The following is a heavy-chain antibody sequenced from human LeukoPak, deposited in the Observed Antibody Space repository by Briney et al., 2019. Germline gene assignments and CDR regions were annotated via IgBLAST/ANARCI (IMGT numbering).Heavy chain of an antibody. CDR1: GFTFSSYG. Sequence: GGSLRLSCAASGFTFSSYGMHWVRQAPGKGLEWVAFIRYDGSNKYYADSVKGRFTISRDNSKNTLYLQMNSLRAEDTAVYYCARVDLTYYYDSSGYPGYWGQGTLVTVSS. D-gene: IGHD3-22*01. V-gene: IGHV3-30*02. J-gene: IGHJ4*02. CDR3: ARVDLTYYYDSSGYPGY. CDR2: IRYDGSNK.